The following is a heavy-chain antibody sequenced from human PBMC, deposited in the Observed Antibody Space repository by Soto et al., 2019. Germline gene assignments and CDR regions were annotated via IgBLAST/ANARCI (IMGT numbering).Heavy chain of an antibody. V-gene: IGHV1-69*06. CDR2: IIPIFGTT. Sequence: QVQLVQSGAEVKKPGSSVKVSCKASGGTFSSYAISWVRQAPGQGLEWMGGIIPIFGTTNYAQKFQGRVTITADKSTSTAYMELSSLRSEDTAVYYCARGGDSSCYPLGVFDYWGQGTLVTVSS. J-gene: IGHJ4*02. CDR1: GGTFSSYA. CDR3: ARGGDSSCYPLGVFDY. D-gene: IGHD3-22*01.